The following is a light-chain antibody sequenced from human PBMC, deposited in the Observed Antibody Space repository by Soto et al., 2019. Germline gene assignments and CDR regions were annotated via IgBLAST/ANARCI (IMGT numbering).Light chain of an antibody. CDR2: EVS. CDR3: SSYAISSSLII. J-gene: IGLJ2*01. V-gene: IGLV2-14*01. CDR1: SSDVGGYNY. Sequence: QSALTQPASVSGSPGQSITISCTGTSSDVGGYNYVSWYQQHPGKAPKHIIYEVSNRPSGVSNRFSGSKSGNTASLTISGLRAEDEADYYCSSYAISSSLIIFGGGTKLTVL.